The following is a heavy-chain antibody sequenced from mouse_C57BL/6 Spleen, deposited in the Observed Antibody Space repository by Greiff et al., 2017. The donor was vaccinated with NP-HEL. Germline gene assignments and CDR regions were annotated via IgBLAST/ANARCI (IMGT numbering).Heavy chain of an antibody. CDR2: IDPSDSYT. D-gene: IGHD2-4*01. V-gene: IGHV1-69*01. J-gene: IGHJ4*01. CDR1: GYTFTSYW. CDR3: ARRGDYDGYAMDY. Sequence: QVQLQQPGAELVMPGASVKLSCKASGYTFTSYWMHWVKQRPGQGLEWIGEIDPSDSYTNYNQKFKGKSTLTVDKSSSTAYMQLSSLTSEDSAVYYCARRGDYDGYAMDYWGQGTSVTVSS.